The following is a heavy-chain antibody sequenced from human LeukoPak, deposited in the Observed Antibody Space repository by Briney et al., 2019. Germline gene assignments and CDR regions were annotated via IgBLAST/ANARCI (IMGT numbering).Heavy chain of an antibody. Sequence: GGSLRLSCAASGFTFSSYAMHWVRQAPGKGLEWVAVISYDGSNKYYADSVKGRFTISRDNSKNTLYLQMNSLRAEDTAVYYCARDYERYCSSTSCYQLYYWGQGTLVTVSS. V-gene: IGHV3-30-3*01. CDR3: ARDYERYCSSTSCYQLYY. D-gene: IGHD2-2*01. CDR1: GFTFSSYA. CDR2: ISYDGSNK. J-gene: IGHJ4*02.